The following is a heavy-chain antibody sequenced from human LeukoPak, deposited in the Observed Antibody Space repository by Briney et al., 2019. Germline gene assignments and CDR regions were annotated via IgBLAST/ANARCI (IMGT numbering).Heavy chain of an antibody. Sequence: SETLSLTCIVSGGSIGTYYWSWIRQSPGKGLEWIGYIYVTGSTRYNPYLQSRVTVSVDTSRNQFFLKMSSVTAADTAVYYCARHIGGGIEDMDVWGTGTKVTVSS. J-gene: IGHJ6*03. D-gene: IGHD3-16*02. V-gene: IGHV4-59*08. CDR1: GGSIGTYY. CDR3: ARHIGGGIEDMDV. CDR2: IYVTGST.